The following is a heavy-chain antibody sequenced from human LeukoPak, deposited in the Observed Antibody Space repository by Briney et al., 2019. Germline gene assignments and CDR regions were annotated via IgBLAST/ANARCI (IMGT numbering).Heavy chain of an antibody. CDR3: AGELKAKLQRNWFDP. V-gene: IGHV4-61*01. CDR2: IYYSGST. CDR1: RGSVSSGSYY. J-gene: IGHJ5*02. Sequence: SETLSLTCTLSRGSVSSGSYYSSWIRPPPGKGLEWIGYIYYSGSTHYNPSLKRRVAISVDTSKNQFSLNLSSVAAADTAVYYCAGELKAKLQRNWFDPWGQGTLVTVSS. D-gene: IGHD5-24*01.